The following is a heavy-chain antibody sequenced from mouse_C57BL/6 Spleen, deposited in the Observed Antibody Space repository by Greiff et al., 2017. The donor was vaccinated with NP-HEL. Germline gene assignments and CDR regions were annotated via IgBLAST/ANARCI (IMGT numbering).Heavy chain of an antibody. D-gene: IGHD2-3*01. CDR2: ISDGGSYT. J-gene: IGHJ3*01. Sequence: EVKLVESGGGLVKPGGSLKLSCAASGFTFSSYAMSWVRQTPEKRLEWVAPISDGGSYTYYPDNVKGRFTISRDNAKNNLYLQMSHLKSEDTAMYDCAREDGYYSWFAYWSQGTLVTVSA. V-gene: IGHV5-4*03. CDR3: AREDGYYSWFAY. CDR1: GFTFSSYA.